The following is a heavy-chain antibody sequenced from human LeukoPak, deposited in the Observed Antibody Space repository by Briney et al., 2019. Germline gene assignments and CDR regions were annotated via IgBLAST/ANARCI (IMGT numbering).Heavy chain of an antibody. Sequence: GGSLRLSCAASGFTFSSYSMNWVRQAPGRGLEWVSSISSSSSYIYYADSVKGRFTISRDNAKNSLYLQLNSLRAEDTAVYYCARDLIWLAATDYLDYWGQGTLVTVSS. CDR1: GFTFSSYS. CDR2: ISSSSSYI. J-gene: IGHJ4*02. D-gene: IGHD6-13*01. V-gene: IGHV3-21*01. CDR3: ARDLIWLAATDYLDY.